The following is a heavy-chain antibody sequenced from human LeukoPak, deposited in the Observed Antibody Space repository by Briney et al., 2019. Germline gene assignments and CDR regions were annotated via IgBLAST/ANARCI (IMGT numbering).Heavy chain of an antibody. D-gene: IGHD3-16*01. V-gene: IGHV3-74*01. Sequence: RGSLRLSCAASGFTFTIYWMHWVRQAPGKGLGWVSHINSDGSSTSYADSAKGRFTIPRDNAKNTLYLQMNSLRAEDTAVYYCARDLGRGSYSLYYFDYWGQGTLVTVSS. CDR2: INSDGSST. J-gene: IGHJ4*02. CDR1: GFTFTIYW. CDR3: ARDLGRGSYSLYYFDY.